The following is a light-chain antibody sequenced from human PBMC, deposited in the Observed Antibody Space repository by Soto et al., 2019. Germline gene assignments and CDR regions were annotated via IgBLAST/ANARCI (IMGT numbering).Light chain of an antibody. CDR1: QTVSSY. J-gene: IGKJ1*01. CDR2: GAS. Sequence: EVVLTPYAPTLWGSPGEGVPLSCWASQTVSSYLAWYQQKPGQAPRLLVYGASTRATDIPARFSGSGSGTEFTLTISSLQSEDFAVYYCQQYNNWPPWTVGQGTKVDIK. CDR3: QQYNNWPPWT. V-gene: IGKV3-15*01.